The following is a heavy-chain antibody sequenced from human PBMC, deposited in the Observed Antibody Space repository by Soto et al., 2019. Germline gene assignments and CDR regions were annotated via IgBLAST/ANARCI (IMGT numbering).Heavy chain of an antibody. J-gene: IGHJ4*02. Sequence: ASLKVSCKASGYTFTGYYMHWVRQAPGQGLEWMGWINPNSGGTNYAQKFQGWVTMTRDTSTSTAYMELRSLRSDDTAVYYCARDYYYDSSGYPGDYWGQGTLVTVSS. CDR2: INPNSGGT. CDR1: GYTFTGYY. V-gene: IGHV1-2*04. D-gene: IGHD3-22*01. CDR3: ARDYYYDSSGYPGDY.